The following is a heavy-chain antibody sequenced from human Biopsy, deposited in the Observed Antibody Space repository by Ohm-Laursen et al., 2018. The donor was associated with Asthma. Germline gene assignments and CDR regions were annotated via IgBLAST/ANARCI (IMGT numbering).Heavy chain of an antibody. Sequence: SLRLSCAASGFPFSRHALHWVRQAPGKGMEWVAGIYYDGSRKYYTESVKGRFTIARDNSKNRLYLEMASLRAEDTAVYYCAREKVMESRGFQNWFDPWGQGTLVHVSS. CDR2: IYYDGSRK. V-gene: IGHV3-33*01. CDR1: GFPFSRHA. D-gene: IGHD3-16*01. J-gene: IGHJ5*02. CDR3: AREKVMESRGFQNWFDP.